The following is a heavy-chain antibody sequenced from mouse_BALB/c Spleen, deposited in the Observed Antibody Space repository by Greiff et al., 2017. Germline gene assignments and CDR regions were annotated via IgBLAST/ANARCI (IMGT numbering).Heavy chain of an antibody. J-gene: IGHJ4*01. CDR1: GYTFTSYW. Sequence: VQLQQSGAELAKPGASVKMSCKASGYTFTSYWMHWVKQRPGQGLEWIGYINPSTGYTEYNQKFKDKATLTADKSSSTAYMQLSSLTSEDSAVYYCARWLLRRAMDYWGQGTSVTVSS. V-gene: IGHV1-7*01. D-gene: IGHD2-3*01. CDR2: INPSTGYT. CDR3: ARWLLRRAMDY.